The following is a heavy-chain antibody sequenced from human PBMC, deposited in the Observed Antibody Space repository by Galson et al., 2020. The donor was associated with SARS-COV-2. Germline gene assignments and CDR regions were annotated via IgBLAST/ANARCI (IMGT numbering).Heavy chain of an antibody. CDR1: GDSISSGSYF. CDR3: ARDPYPFDSGTCWSHHYYGMDV. D-gene: IGHD1-26*01. V-gene: IGHV4-61*09. Sequence: SETLSLTCTVSGDSISSGSYFWTCIRQPAGKGLEWIGHIYTTGSTNYNPSLKSRVTTSVDTSKNQFFLKLSSVTAADTAGYYCARDPYPFDSGTCWSHHYYGMDVWGKGTTVTVTS. CDR2: IYTTGST. J-gene: IGHJ6*04.